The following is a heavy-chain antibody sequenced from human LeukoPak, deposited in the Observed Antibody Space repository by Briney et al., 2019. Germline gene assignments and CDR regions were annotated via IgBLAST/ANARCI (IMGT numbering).Heavy chain of an antibody. D-gene: IGHD1-26*01. Sequence: GGSLRLSCAASGFTFSDHYMDWVRQAPGKGLEWVGRIRSKANSYTTEYAASVKGRFIISRDDSKNSLYLRMNSLKTEDTGVYYCARVGIVGATGYFDNWGQGTLVTVSS. CDR1: GFTFSDHY. CDR2: IRSKANSYTT. CDR3: ARVGIVGATGYFDN. V-gene: IGHV3-72*01. J-gene: IGHJ4*02.